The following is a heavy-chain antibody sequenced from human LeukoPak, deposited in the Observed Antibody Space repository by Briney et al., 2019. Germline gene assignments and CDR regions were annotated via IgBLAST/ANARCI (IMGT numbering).Heavy chain of an antibody. J-gene: IGHJ4*02. CDR3: ARPFEGATLGVDY. D-gene: IGHD1-26*01. CDR1: GYTFTSYY. Sequence: GASVEVSCKASGYTFTSYYMHWVRQARGEGLERMGIINPSGGSTSYAQKFQGRVTMTRDTSTSTVYMELSSLRSEDTAVYYCARPFEGATLGVDYWGQGILVTVSS. V-gene: IGHV1-46*01. CDR2: INPSGGST.